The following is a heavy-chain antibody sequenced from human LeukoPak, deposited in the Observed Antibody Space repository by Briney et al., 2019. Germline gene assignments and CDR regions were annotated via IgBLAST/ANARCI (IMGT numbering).Heavy chain of an antibody. CDR2: IYYSGST. D-gene: IGHD2-2*01. J-gene: IGHJ4*02. CDR1: GGSISSGDYY. V-gene: IGHV4-30-4*01. Sequence: PSETLSLTCTVSGGSISSGDYYWSWIRQPPGKGLEWIGYIYYSGSTYYNPSLKSRVTISVDTSKNQFSLKLSSVTAADTAVYYCARVRYCSSTSCYYYFDYWGQGTLVTVSS. CDR3: ARVRYCSSTSCYYYFDY.